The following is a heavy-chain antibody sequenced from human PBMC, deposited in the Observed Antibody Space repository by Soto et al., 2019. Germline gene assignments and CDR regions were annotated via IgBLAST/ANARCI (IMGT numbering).Heavy chain of an antibody. D-gene: IGHD1-26*01. CDR3: ARDCKYSPGVHVY. CDR2: IWYDGSNK. V-gene: IGHV3-33*01. J-gene: IGHJ4*02. Sequence: ESGGGVVQPGRSLRLSCAASGFTFSSYGMHWVRQAPGKGLEWVAVIWYDGSNKYYADSVKGRFTISRDNSKNTLYLQMNSLRAEDTAVYYSARDCKYSPGVHVYCGQGTLVTVSS. CDR1: GFTFSSYG.